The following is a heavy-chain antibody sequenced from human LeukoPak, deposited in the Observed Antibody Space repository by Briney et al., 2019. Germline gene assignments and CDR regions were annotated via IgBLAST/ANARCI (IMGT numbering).Heavy chain of an antibody. CDR2: IWYDGSNK. Sequence: PGGSLRLSCAASGFTFSSYGMHWVRQAPGKGLEWVAVIWYDGSNKYYADSVKGRFTISRDNSKNTLYLQMNSLRAEDTAVYYCAKDLGTMVRGVILGALDYWGQGTLVTVSS. J-gene: IGHJ4*02. V-gene: IGHV3-33*06. D-gene: IGHD3-10*01. CDR3: AKDLGTMVRGVILGALDY. CDR1: GFTFSSYG.